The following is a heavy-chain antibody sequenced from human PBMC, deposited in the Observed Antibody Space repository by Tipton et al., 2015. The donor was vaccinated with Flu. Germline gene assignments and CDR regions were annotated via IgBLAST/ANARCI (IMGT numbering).Heavy chain of an antibody. V-gene: IGHV4-59*11. CDR3: AAHCSGGSCSHAFDI. CDR2: IYFTVST. Sequence: TLSLTCTVSGGSISSHYWSWSRQPPVKGLEWIVYIYFTVSTNYNPSLKSRVTISVDMSKNQFSLKLTSVTAADTAVYYCAAHCSGGSCSHAFDIWGQGTMVTVSS. J-gene: IGHJ3*02. CDR1: GGSISSHY. D-gene: IGHD2-15*01.